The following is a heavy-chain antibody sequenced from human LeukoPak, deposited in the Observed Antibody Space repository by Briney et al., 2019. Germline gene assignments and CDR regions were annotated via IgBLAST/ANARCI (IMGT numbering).Heavy chain of an antibody. CDR2: INYSGST. Sequence: SETLSLTCAIYSESFSGYFWGWIRQPPGKGLEWIGEINYSGSTNYNPSLKSRVTISVDTSKNQFSLKLSSVTAADTAVYYCARGGLGYCSSTSCSTGDYWGQGTLVTVSS. CDR1: SESFSGYF. J-gene: IGHJ4*02. V-gene: IGHV4-34*01. CDR3: ARGGLGYCSSTSCSTGDY. D-gene: IGHD2-2*01.